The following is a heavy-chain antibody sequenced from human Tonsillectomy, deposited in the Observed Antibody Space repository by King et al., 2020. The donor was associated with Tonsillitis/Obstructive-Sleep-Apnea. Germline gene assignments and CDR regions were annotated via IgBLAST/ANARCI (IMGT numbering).Heavy chain of an antibody. CDR2: TSAYNGNT. J-gene: IGHJ4*02. CDR3: ARVYCGGDCYPFDY. CDR1: GYTFTSYF. D-gene: IGHD2-21*01. Sequence: VQLVESGAEVRKPGASVKVSCKASGYTFTSYFITWVRQAPGQGLEWMGWTSAYNGNTNYAQNLQGRVTMTTDTSTTTAYMELRSLRSDDTAVYYCARVYCGGDCYPFDYWGQGTLVTVSS. V-gene: IGHV1-18*01.